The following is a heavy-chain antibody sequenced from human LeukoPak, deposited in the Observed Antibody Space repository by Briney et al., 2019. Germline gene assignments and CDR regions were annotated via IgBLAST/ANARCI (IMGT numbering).Heavy chain of an antibody. V-gene: IGHV1-24*01. CDR1: GYTLTEFS. D-gene: IGHD2-8*01. CDR2: FDPEDGEA. J-gene: IGHJ3*02. CDR3: ATLKCSHGVCYRDYAFDI. Sequence: ASVKVSCKVSGYTLTEFSMHWVRQAPGKGLEWMGGFDPEDGEAIYAQKFQGRVTLTEDISTDTAYMKLSSLRSEDTAVYYCATLKCSHGVCYRDYAFDIWGQGTMVTVSS.